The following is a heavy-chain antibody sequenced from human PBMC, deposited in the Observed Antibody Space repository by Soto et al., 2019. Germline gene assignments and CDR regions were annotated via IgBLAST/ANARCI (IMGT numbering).Heavy chain of an antibody. J-gene: IGHJ4*02. D-gene: IGHD6-19*01. CDR3: ADVLGQSLPRD. CDR1: GGSISGSSYY. V-gene: IGHV4-39*01. CDR2: IYYSGAA. Sequence: QLQLQESGPGLVKPSETLSLTCTVSGGSISGSSYYWGWIRQPPGKGLEWIGTIYYSGAAYYNPSPQILVPISLDMSRHLFCMKLNPVTAADSGVYDFADVLGQSLPRDWGQGAVVTVSS.